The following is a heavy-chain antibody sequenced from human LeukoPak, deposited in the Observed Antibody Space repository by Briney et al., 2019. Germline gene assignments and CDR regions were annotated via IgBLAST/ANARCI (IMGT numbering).Heavy chain of an antibody. J-gene: IGHJ3*02. D-gene: IGHD1-26*01. CDR3: ASYSGTYSAFEI. CDR1: GYSISSGYY. Sequence: SETLSLTCTVSGYSISSGYYWGWVRQSPGRGLEWLGNIFHNGGPYYNPSFKSRVAISVDTSKNHFSLTLNAVTAADTAVYYCASYSGTYSAFEIWGQGTLVTVSS. CDR2: IFHNGGP. V-gene: IGHV4-38-2*02.